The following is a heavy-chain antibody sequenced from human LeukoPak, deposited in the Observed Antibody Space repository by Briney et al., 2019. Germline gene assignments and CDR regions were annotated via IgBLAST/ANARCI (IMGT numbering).Heavy chain of an antibody. CDR2: MNPNSGNT. D-gene: IGHD6-13*01. CDR1: GYTFTSYD. J-gene: IGHJ4*02. Sequence: ASVKVSCKASGYTFTSYDINWVRQATGQGLEWMGWMNPNSGNTGYAQKFQGRVTMTRNTSISTAYMELSSLRSEGTAVYYCARVEEQLDNFDYWGQGTLVTVSS. V-gene: IGHV1-8*01. CDR3: ARVEEQLDNFDY.